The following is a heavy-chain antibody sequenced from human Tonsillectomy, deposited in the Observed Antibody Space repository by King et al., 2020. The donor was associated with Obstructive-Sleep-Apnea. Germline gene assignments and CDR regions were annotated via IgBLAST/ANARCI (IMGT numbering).Heavy chain of an antibody. CDR2: IYPGDSDT. J-gene: IGHJ2*01. D-gene: IGHD2-8*01. V-gene: IGHV5-51*01. CDR1: GYSFTSYW. CDR3: ARVMVYAIPQNFDL. Sequence: QLVQSGAEVKKPGESLKISFKGSGYSFTSYWIGCVRQMPGKGLWWRGIIYPGDSDTRYSPSFQGHVTISADKSISTAYLQWSSLKASDTAMYYCARVMVYAIPQNFDLWGRGALVTVSS.